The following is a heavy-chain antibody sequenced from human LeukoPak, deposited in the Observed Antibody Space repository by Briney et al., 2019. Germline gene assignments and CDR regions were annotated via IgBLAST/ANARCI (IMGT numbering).Heavy chain of an antibody. CDR2: ISSNSNYI. D-gene: IGHD3-3*01. V-gene: IGHV3-21*01. CDR1: GFTFSSYS. Sequence: GGSLRLSCAASGFTFSSYSMNWVRQSPGQGLEWVSSISSNSNYIHYADSVKGRFTISRDNAKNSLFLQMNSLRAEDTAVYYCARAGLRFLEWLFGNFDYRGQGTLVTVSS. J-gene: IGHJ4*02. CDR3: ARAGLRFLEWLFGNFDY.